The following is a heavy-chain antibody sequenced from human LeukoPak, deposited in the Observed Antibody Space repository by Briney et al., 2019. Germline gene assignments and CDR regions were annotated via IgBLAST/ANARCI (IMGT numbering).Heavy chain of an antibody. D-gene: IGHD3-22*01. CDR2: ISYDGSSE. CDR3: ATDRDYYDSSGYYFDY. Sequence: PGGSLRLSCAASGFTFSRYGMHWVRQAPGKGLEWVTFISYDGSSEYYADSVKGRFTISRDNSKNTLYLQMNSLRVEDTAVYYCATDRDYYDSSGYYFDYWGQGTLVTVSS. CDR1: GFTFSRYG. V-gene: IGHV3-30*03. J-gene: IGHJ4*02.